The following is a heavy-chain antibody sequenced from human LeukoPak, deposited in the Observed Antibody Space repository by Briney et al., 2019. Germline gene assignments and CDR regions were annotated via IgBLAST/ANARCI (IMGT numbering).Heavy chain of an antibody. V-gene: IGHV4-59*01. J-gene: IGHJ4*02. Sequence: SETLSLTCTVSGGSISSYYWSWIRQPPGKGPEWIGYIYYTRSTNYNPSLKSRVTRSVDTSKNQFSLKLSSVTAADTAVYYCARDAVAGTNYWGPGTLVPVSS. CDR3: ARDAVAGTNY. CDR1: GGSISSYY. CDR2: IYYTRST. D-gene: IGHD6-19*01.